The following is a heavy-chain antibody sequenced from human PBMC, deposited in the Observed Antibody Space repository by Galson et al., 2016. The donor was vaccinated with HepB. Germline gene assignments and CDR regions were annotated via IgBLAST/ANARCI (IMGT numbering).Heavy chain of an antibody. J-gene: IGHJ4*02. CDR3: ARPRYSSSSNVGY. Sequence: SETLSLTCTVSGGSISSSSYYWGWIRQPPGKGLEWIGSIYYSGSTYYNPSLKSRVTISVDTSKNQFSLKLSSVTAADTAVYYFARPRYSSSSNVGYWGQGTLVTVSS. V-gene: IGHV4-39*01. CDR1: GGSISSSSYY. CDR2: IYYSGST. D-gene: IGHD6-6*01.